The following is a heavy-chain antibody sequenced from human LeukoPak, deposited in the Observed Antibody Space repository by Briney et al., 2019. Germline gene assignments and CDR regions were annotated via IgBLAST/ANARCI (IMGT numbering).Heavy chain of an antibody. CDR2: IYYSGST. CDR1: GGSISSYY. Sequence: SETLSLTCTVSGGSISSYYWSWIRQPPGKGLEWIGYIYYSGSTNYNPSLKSRVTISVDTSKNQFSLKLCSVTAADTAVYYCARGLVVPAAMPELDYYYYGMDVWGQGTTVTVSS. V-gene: IGHV4-59*01. D-gene: IGHD2-2*01. J-gene: IGHJ6*02. CDR3: ARGLVVPAAMPELDYYYYGMDV.